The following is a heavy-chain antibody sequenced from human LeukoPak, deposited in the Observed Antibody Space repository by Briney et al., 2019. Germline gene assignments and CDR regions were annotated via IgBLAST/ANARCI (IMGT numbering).Heavy chain of an antibody. Sequence: SQTLSLTCTVSGGSISSGSNHWSWIRQPAGKGLEWIGRMYTSGSTNYNPSLKSRVTISLDTSKNQFSLELSSVTAADTAVYYCARVAPHGGKSDWGQGTLVTVSS. J-gene: IGHJ4*02. CDR1: GGSISSGSNH. V-gene: IGHV4-61*02. CDR2: MYTSGST. CDR3: ARVAPHGGKSD. D-gene: IGHD2-15*01.